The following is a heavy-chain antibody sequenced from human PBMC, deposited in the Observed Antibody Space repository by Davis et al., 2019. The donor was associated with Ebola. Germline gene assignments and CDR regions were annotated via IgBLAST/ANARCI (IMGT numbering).Heavy chain of an antibody. CDR3: ARGIINGWFDP. CDR1: GYTFTSYA. CDR2: INAGNGNT. Sequence: AASVKVSCKASGYTFTSYAMHWVRQAPGQRLEWMGWINAGNGNTKYSQKFQGRVTITRDTSASTAYMELSSLSSEDTAVYYCARGIINGWFDPWGQGTLVTVSS. V-gene: IGHV1-3*01. D-gene: IGHD3-10*01. J-gene: IGHJ5*02.